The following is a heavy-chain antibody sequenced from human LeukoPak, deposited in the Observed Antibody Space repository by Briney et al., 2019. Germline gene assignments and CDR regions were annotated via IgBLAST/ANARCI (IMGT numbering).Heavy chain of an antibody. CDR2: IRYDGSNK. CDR1: GFTFSSYG. J-gene: IGHJ4*02. Sequence: PGGSLRLSCAASGFTFSSYGMHWVRQAPGKGLEWVAFIRYDGSNKYYADSVKGRFTISRDNAKNSLYLQMNSLRDEDTAVYYCARDRGYSNYYDYWGQGTLVTVSS. D-gene: IGHD4-11*01. V-gene: IGHV3-30*02. CDR3: ARDRGYSNYYDY.